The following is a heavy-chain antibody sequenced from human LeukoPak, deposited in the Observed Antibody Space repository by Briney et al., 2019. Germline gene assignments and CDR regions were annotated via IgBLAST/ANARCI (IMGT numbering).Heavy chain of an antibody. V-gene: IGHV3-11*01. D-gene: IGHD6-6*01. Sequence: GGSLRLSCAASGSIFSDYYMSWLRQAPGKGLEWVSYISSSGSTKYYADSLKGRFTISRDNAKNSLYLQMNSLRAEDTAVYYCARVDSSSPGGYYYYMDVWGKGTTVAVSS. CDR2: ISSSGSTK. CDR3: ARVDSSSPGGYYYYMDV. CDR1: GSIFSDYY. J-gene: IGHJ6*03.